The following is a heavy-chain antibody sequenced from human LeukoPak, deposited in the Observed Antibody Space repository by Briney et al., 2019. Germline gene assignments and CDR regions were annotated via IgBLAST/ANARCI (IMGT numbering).Heavy chain of an antibody. CDR1: GFTFSSYA. D-gene: IGHD5-18*01. V-gene: IGHV3-30-3*01. J-gene: IGHJ6*02. CDR2: ISYDGSNK. CDR3: AKERGYSYGPYYSYGMDV. Sequence: PGGSLRLSCAASGFTFSSYAMHWVRQAPGKGLEWVAVISYDGSNKYYADSVKGRFTISRDNSKNTLYLQMSSLRAEDTAVYYCAKERGYSYGPYYSYGMDVWGQGTTVTVSS.